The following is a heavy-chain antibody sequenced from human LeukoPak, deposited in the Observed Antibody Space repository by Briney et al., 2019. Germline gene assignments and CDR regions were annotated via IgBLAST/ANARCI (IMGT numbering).Heavy chain of an antibody. CDR1: GFTFTMYG. D-gene: IGHD3-10*01. CDR2: ISSNGGTT. CDR3: VKDALWFGESIDY. V-gene: IGHV3-64D*09. Sequence: GGSLRLSCAASGFTFTMYGMHWVRQAPGKGLEYVSAISSNGGTTYYADSVKGRFTISRDNSKNTLYLQMSSLRAEDTAVYYCVKDALWFGESIDYWGQGTLVTVSS. J-gene: IGHJ4*02.